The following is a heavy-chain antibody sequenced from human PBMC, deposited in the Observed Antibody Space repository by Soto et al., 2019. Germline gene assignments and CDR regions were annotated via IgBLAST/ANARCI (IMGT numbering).Heavy chain of an antibody. Sequence: GGSLRLSCAASGFTFSSYAMSWVRQAPGKGLEWVSAISGSGGSTYYADSVKGRFTISRDNSKNTLYLQMNSLRAEDTAVYYCAKAIVVVVAATGDAFDIWGQGTMVTVSS. J-gene: IGHJ3*02. D-gene: IGHD2-15*01. CDR2: ISGSGGST. CDR3: AKAIVVVVAATGDAFDI. V-gene: IGHV3-23*01. CDR1: GFTFSSYA.